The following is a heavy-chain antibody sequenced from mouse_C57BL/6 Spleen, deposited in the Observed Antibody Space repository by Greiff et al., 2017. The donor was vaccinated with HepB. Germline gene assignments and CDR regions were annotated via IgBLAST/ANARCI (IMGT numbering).Heavy chain of an antibody. J-gene: IGHJ2*01. Sequence: EVKVEESGPGLVKPSQSLSLTCSVTGYSITSGYYWNWIRQFPGNKLEWMGYISYDGSNNYNPSLKNRISITRDTSKNQFFLKLNSVTTEDTATYYCARARLLFDYWGQGTTLTVSS. CDR3: ARARLLFDY. V-gene: IGHV3-6*01. D-gene: IGHD6-1*01. CDR2: ISYDGSN. CDR1: GYSITSGYY.